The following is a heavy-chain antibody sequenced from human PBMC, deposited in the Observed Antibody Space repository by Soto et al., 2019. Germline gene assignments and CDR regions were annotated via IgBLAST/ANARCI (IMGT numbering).Heavy chain of an antibody. CDR1: GGSISSYY. CDR3: ARTPLVGRYCSGGSCPVGAFDI. Sequence: SETLSLTCTVSGGSISSYYWSWIRQPPGKGLEWIGYIYYSGSTNYNPSLMSRVTISVDTSKNQFSLKLSSVTAADTAVYYCARTPLVGRYCSGGSCPVGAFDIWGQGTMVTVSS. D-gene: IGHD2-15*01. V-gene: IGHV4-59*01. CDR2: IYYSGST. J-gene: IGHJ3*02.